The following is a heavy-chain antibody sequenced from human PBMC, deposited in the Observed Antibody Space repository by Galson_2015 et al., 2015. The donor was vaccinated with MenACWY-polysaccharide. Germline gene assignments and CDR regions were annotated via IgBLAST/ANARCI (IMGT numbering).Heavy chain of an antibody. Sequence: SVKVSCKAYGYTFTSYGISWVRQAPGQGLEWMGWIRAYNGNTKYAQKLEGRVTMTTDTCTSTAYMDLRSLRSEDTAVYYSARVVRFLEWSRTDYWYFELCRHGTLLTVSS. CDR3: ARVVRFLEWSRTDYWYFEL. J-gene: IGHJ2*01. V-gene: IGHV1-18*01. CDR1: GYTFTSYG. CDR2: IRAYNGNT. D-gene: IGHD3-3*01.